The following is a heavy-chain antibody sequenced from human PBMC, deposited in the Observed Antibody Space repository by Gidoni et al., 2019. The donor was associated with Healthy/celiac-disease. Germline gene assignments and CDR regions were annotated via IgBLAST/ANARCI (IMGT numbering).Heavy chain of an antibody. J-gene: IGHJ4*02. CDR3: ARGGGYNFDY. CDR1: GFTFSNYG. CDR2: IKNDGSGT. D-gene: IGHD5-12*01. Sequence: EVQLVESGGGLVQPGGSMRLSCAASGFTFSNYGMHWVRQAPGKGLVWVSRIKNDGSGTIYADSVKGRFTISRDNAKNTLYLQMNSLRADDTAVYYCARGGGYNFDYWGQGSLVTVSS. V-gene: IGHV3-74*01.